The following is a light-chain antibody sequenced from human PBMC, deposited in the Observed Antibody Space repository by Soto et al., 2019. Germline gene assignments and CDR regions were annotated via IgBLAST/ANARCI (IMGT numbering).Light chain of an antibody. CDR2: GAS. Sequence: EIVLTQSPGTLSLSPGERATLSCRASQSVSSSYLAWYQQKPGQDPRLLIYGASSRATGIPDRFSGSGSGTDFTLTISSLEYEDFAVYYCRKYGSSLWTFGQGPEVETK. CDR3: RKYGSSLWT. CDR1: QSVSSSY. V-gene: IGKV3-20*01. J-gene: IGKJ1*01.